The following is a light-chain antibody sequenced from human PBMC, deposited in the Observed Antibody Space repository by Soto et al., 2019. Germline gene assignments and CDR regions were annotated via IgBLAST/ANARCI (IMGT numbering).Light chain of an antibody. CDR2: DNS. CDR3: QSYDSSLSGVV. Sequence: QLVLTQPPSVSGAPGQRVTISCTGSSSNIGAGYAVHWYQQLPVTAPKLLIYDNSNRPSGVPDRFSGSKSGTSASLAITGLQAEDEADYYCQSYDSSLSGVVFGGGTKLTVL. J-gene: IGLJ3*02. CDR1: SSNIGAGYA. V-gene: IGLV1-40*01.